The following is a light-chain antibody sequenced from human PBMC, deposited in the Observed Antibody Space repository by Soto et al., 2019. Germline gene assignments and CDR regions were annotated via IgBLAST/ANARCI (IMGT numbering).Light chain of an antibody. Sequence: QSVLTQPASGSGAPGQSITISCTGTSSDVGGYDYVSWYQHHPGKAPKLMIYDVSNRPSVVSNRFSGSESGNTASLTISGLQAEDEADYYCSSYTSSSLYVFGTGTKVTVL. J-gene: IGLJ1*01. V-gene: IGLV2-14*03. CDR1: SSDVGGYDY. CDR3: SSYTSSSLYV. CDR2: DVS.